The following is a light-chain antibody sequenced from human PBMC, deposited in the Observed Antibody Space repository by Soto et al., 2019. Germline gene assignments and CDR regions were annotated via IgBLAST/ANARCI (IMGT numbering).Light chain of an antibody. J-gene: IGLJ1*01. V-gene: IGLV1-40*01. CDR2: GNT. CDR1: SSNIGAGYD. Sequence: QSVLTQPPSVSGAPGQRVTISCTGSSSNIGAGYDVSWYQQLSGTAPKFLIYGNTDRPSGVPDRFSGSKSGTSASLAITGLQAEDEADYYCQSYDSSLSGYVFGTGTKLTVL. CDR3: QSYDSSLSGYV.